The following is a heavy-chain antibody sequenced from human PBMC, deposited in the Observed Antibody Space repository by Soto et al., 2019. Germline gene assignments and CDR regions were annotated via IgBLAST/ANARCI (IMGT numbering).Heavy chain of an antibody. J-gene: IGHJ4*02. Sequence: QVTLKESGPVLVKPTETLTLTCSVSGFSLSKARMGVSWIRQPPGKALEWLAHIFWNDERTYNTSLKSRPTIPTDPSKSQVVLTMTNVDPVDTGTYFCARALREGLPISSFDSWGQGTLVTVSS. CDR1: GFSLSKARMG. V-gene: IGHV2-26*01. CDR3: ARALREGLPISSFDS. CDR2: IFWNDER. D-gene: IGHD1-26*01.